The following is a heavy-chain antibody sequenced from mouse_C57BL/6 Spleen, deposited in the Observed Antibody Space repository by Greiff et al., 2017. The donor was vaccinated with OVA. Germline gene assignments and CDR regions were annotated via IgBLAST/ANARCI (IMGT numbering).Heavy chain of an antibody. V-gene: IGHV1-18*01. CDR3: ARSGGDYYGSSIYAMDY. Sequence: EVQLQQSGPELVKPGASVKIPCKASGYTFTDYNMDWVKQSHGKSLEWIGDINPNNGGTIYNQKFKGKATLTVDKSSSTAYMELRSLTSEDTAVYYCARSGGDYYGSSIYAMDYWGQGTSVTVSS. J-gene: IGHJ4*01. CDR2: INPNNGGT. D-gene: IGHD1-1*01. CDR1: GYTFTDYN.